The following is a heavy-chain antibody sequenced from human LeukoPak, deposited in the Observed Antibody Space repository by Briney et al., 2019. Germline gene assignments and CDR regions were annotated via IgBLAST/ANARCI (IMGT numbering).Heavy chain of an antibody. V-gene: IGHV4-39*01. CDR2: IYYSGST. D-gene: IGHD3-3*01. CDR3: ARHSGLRSPFDP. Sequence: SETLSLTCTVSGGSISSSSYYWGWIRQPPGKGLEWIGSIYYSGSTYYNPSLKSRVTISVDTSKNQLSLKLTSATAADTSVYYCARHSGLRSPFDPWGQGTLVTVSS. J-gene: IGHJ5*02. CDR1: GGSISSSSYY.